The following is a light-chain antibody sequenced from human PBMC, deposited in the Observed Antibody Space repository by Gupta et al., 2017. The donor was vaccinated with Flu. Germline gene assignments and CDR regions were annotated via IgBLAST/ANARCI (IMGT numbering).Light chain of an antibody. CDR3: QQDNNWPLT. V-gene: IGKV3-15*01. CDR1: QSVSSN. J-gene: IGKJ5*01. Sequence: EIVMTQSPATLSVSPGERATLSCRATQSVSSNLAWYQQKPGQAPRLLIYGASTRATGIPARFSGSGSGTEFTLTISSLQSEDFAVYYCQQDNNWPLTFGQGTRVKIK. CDR2: GAS.